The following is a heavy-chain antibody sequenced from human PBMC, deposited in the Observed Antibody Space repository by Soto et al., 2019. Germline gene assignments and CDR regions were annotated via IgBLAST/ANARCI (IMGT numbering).Heavy chain of an antibody. D-gene: IGHD2-21*02. CDR3: ARDGGDCGYRLIYYAPGWFDP. J-gene: IGHJ5*02. CDR2: INIGSGNT. CDR1: GYALSSYA. V-gene: IGHV1-3*04. Sequence: VKVSCKASGYALSSYAMHWVRQAPGQGLEWMGWINIGSGNTEYSQNFQDRITITRDTPASTVYMELSSLRSEDTAVYYCARDGGDCGYRLIYYAPGWFDPWGQGLLVTVSS.